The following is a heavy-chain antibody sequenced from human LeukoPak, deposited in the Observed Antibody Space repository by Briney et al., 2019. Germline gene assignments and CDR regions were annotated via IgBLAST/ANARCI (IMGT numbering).Heavy chain of an antibody. CDR1: GGSISSYY. CDR3: ARRTLCCGERFDP. Sequence: SETLSLTCTVSGGSISSYYWSWIRQPAGKGLEWIGRIYTSGSTNYNPSLKSRVIISVDTSKNQFSLKLSSVTAADTAVYYCARRTLCCGERFDPWGQGTLVTVSS. J-gene: IGHJ5*02. D-gene: IGHD3-16*01. V-gene: IGHV4-4*07. CDR2: IYTSGST.